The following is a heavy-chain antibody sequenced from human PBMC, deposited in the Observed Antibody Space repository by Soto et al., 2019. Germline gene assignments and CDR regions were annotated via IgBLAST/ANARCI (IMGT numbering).Heavy chain of an antibody. V-gene: IGHV3-49*04. D-gene: IGHD2-21*01. Sequence: GGSLRLSCTVSGFTFSDYAMSWVRQAPGKGLEWVGFIRSNAYGGTAEYAASVKGRFAISRDDSKSIAYLQMNSLKSDDTALYYCTRDLSPPSSCGGDCYGMDAWGQGPTVTV. J-gene: IGHJ6*02. CDR1: GFTFSDYA. CDR2: IRSNAYGGTA. CDR3: TRDLSPPSSCGGDCYGMDA.